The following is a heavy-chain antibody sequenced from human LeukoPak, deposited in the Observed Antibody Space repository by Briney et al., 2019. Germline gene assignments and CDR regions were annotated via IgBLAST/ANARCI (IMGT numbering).Heavy chain of an antibody. J-gene: IGHJ6*03. CDR3: AISPTLFRYFQKGDFYYMDV. D-gene: IGHD3-9*01. Sequence: SVKVSCKASGGTFSTSGFSWVRQAPGQGLEWMGGIVPFFGTANYAQKFQDRLTITADKSTDTAYMQLSSLRSEDTAVYFCAISPTLFRYFQKGDFYYMDVWGTGTTVTVSS. V-gene: IGHV1-69*06. CDR1: GGTFSTSG. CDR2: IVPFFGTA.